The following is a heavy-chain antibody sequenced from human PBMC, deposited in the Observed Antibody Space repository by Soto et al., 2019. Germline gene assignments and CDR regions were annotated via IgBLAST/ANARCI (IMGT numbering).Heavy chain of an antibody. Sequence: SETLSLTCAVSGGSISSGGYSWIWIRQPPGTGLEWIGYIYHSGSPYYNPSLESRVTISVDRSKNQFSLKLSSVTAADTAVYYCARDVSVGVGWFDPWGQGTLVTVSS. CDR1: GGSISSGGYS. D-gene: IGHD2-15*01. J-gene: IGHJ5*02. V-gene: IGHV4-30-2*01. CDR3: ARDVSVGVGWFDP. CDR2: IYHSGSP.